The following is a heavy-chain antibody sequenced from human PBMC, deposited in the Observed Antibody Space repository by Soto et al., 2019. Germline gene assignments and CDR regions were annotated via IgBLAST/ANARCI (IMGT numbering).Heavy chain of an antibody. J-gene: IGHJ4*02. Sequence: EVQLLESGGGLVQPGGSLRLSCAASGFTFSSYAMSWVRQAPGKGLEWVSAISGSGGSTYYADSVKGRFTISRDNSKNTLHLQMNSLRAEDTAVYYCAKGYSYGHGAFDYWGQGTLVTVSS. CDR3: AKGYSYGHGAFDY. V-gene: IGHV3-23*01. CDR2: ISGSGGST. D-gene: IGHD5-18*01. CDR1: GFTFSSYA.